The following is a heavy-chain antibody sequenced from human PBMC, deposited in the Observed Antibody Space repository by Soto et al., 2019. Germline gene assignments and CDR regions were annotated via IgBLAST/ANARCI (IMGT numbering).Heavy chain of an antibody. V-gene: IGHV3-23*01. D-gene: IGHD2-15*01. CDR2: ITPSSGTT. CDR1: GFSFSNYE. J-gene: IGHJ6*02. CDR3: VKGGWLDV. Sequence: EVQLLESGGGLVQPGGSLRLACAASGFSFSNYEMTWARQAPGKGLEWVAFITPSSGTTHYADSVKGRFTISRDNSKDTLDLQLSSLRVEDTAVYYCVKGGWLDVWGQGTTVTVSS.